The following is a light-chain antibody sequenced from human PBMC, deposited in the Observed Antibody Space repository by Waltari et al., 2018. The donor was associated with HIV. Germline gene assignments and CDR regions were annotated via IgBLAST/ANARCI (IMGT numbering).Light chain of an antibody. CDR1: PIVSSY. Sequence: DIVLTQSPATLSLSPAETATLSCRASPIVSSYLAWYKQKPGQAPRLLIYDASNRATGIPARFSGSGSGTDFTLTISSLEPEDFAVYYCQQRSNWPPLTFGGGTKVEIK. V-gene: IGKV3-11*01. CDR2: DAS. J-gene: IGKJ4*01. CDR3: QQRSNWPPLT.